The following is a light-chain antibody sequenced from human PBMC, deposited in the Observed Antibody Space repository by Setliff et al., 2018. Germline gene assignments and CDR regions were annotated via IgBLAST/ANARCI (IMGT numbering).Light chain of an antibody. J-gene: IGLJ1*01. Sequence: ELTQPPSVSVSPGQTANIPCSGDNLKNKYTCWYQQKPGQSPVVVVYQDTKRPSGIPERFSGSNSGNTATLTISGTQPMDEADYYCQAWDSNTAVFGAGTKVTVL. V-gene: IGLV3-1*01. CDR1: NLKNKY. CDR2: QDT. CDR3: QAWDSNTAV.